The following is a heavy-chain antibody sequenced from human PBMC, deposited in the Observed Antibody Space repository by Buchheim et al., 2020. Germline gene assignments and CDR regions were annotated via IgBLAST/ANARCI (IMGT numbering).Heavy chain of an antibody. CDR1: GGSISSSRNY. V-gene: IGHV4-39*07. Sequence: QLQLQESGPGLVKPSETLSLTCTVSGGSISSSRNYWGWIRQSPGKGLEWIGSIYYSGNTYYNPSLKSRVTMSVDTSKNQFSLKLSSVTAADTAVYYCARAYYGSGSTPAWFDPWGQGTL. D-gene: IGHD3-10*01. CDR2: IYYSGNT. CDR3: ARAYYGSGSTPAWFDP. J-gene: IGHJ5*02.